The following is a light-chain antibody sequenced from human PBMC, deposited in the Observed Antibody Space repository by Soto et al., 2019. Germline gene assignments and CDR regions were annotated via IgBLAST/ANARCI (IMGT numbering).Light chain of an antibody. CDR3: QQYNNWPV. CDR2: AAS. J-gene: IGKJ1*01. CDR1: QSVSSN. Sequence: EIVLTQSPATLSLSPGERATLSCGASQSVSSNYLAWYQQKPGQPPRLLIYAASTRATGIPARFSGSRSGTEFTLTISSLQSEDFAVYYCQQYNNWPVFGQGTKVDIK. V-gene: IGKV3-15*01.